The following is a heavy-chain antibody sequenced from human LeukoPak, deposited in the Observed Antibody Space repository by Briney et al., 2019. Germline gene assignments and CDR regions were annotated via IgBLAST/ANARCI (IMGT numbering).Heavy chain of an antibody. D-gene: IGHD6-19*01. CDR3: AKGEYSSGHIDY. CDR2: ISSSSSYI. V-gene: IGHV3-21*01. J-gene: IGHJ4*02. CDR1: GFTFSTYA. Sequence: KSGGSLRLSCAASGFTFSTYAMSWVRQAPGKGLEWVSSISSSSSYIYYADSVKGRFTISRDNAKNSLYLQMNSLRAEDTAVYYCAKGEYSSGHIDYWGQGTLVTVSS.